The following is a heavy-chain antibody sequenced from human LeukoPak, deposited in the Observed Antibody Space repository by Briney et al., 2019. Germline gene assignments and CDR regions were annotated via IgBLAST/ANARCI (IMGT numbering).Heavy chain of an antibody. CDR3: AKDWDPLVRRRRGNWFDP. CDR2: ISYDGSNK. V-gene: IGHV3-30*18. Sequence: GGSLRLSCAASGFTFSSYGMHWVRQAPGKGLEWVAVISYDGSNKYYADSVKGRFTISRDNSKNTLYLQMNSLRAEDTAVYYCAKDWDPLVRRRRGNWFDPWGQGALVTVSS. CDR1: GFTFSSYG. D-gene: IGHD6-13*01. J-gene: IGHJ5*02.